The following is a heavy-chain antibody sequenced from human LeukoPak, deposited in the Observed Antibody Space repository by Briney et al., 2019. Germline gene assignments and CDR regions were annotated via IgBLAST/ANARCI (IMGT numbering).Heavy chain of an antibody. J-gene: IGHJ4*02. V-gene: IGHV4-4*07. CDR1: GGSISSYY. CDR2: IYTTGNT. D-gene: IGHD3-3*01. CDR3: ARDARGWSGFDY. Sequence: SETLSLTCGVSGGSISSYYWSWIRQPAGKGREWIGRIYTTGNTDYNPSLKSRVTMSVDTSKNQFSLNLSSVTAADTAVYYCARDARGWSGFDYWGQGTLVTVSS.